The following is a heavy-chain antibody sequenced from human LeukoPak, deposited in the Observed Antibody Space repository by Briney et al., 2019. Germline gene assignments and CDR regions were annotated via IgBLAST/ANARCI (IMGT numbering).Heavy chain of an antibody. CDR2: IYYSGST. D-gene: IGHD4-23*01. J-gene: IGHJ5*02. Sequence: SETLSLTCNVSGDSLSTYYWSWIRQPPGKGLDWIGHIYYSGSTDYNPSLMSRVTISVDTSKNQFSLKLSSVTAADTAVYYCARHGYLTPVNWFDPWGQGTLVTVSS. V-gene: IGHV4-59*08. CDR3: ARHGYLTPVNWFDP. CDR1: GDSLSTYY.